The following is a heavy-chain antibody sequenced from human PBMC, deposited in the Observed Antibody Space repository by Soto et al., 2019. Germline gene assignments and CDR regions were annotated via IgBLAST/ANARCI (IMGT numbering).Heavy chain of an antibody. CDR1: GFPFSSYA. V-gene: IGHV3-23*01. J-gene: IGHJ4*02. D-gene: IGHD3-22*01. Sequence: VQLRESGGALVQPGGSLTLSCAASGFPFSSYAMSWVRQTPERGLEWVAAISGGGNDRYYADFVQGRFTFSRDNSRNILYLQMNSLSADDTAMYFCARSLFMVAPDSEPFYYWGQGTLVTVSS. CDR2: ISGGGNDR. CDR3: ARSLFMVAPDSEPFYY.